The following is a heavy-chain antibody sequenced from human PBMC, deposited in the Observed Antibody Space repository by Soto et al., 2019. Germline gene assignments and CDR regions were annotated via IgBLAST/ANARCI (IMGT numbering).Heavy chain of an antibody. J-gene: IGHJ4*02. V-gene: IGHV3-64*01. CDR1: GFTFSSYA. Sequence: EVQLVESGGGLVQPGGSLRLSCAASGFTFSSYAMHWVRQAPGKGLEYVSAISSNGGSTYYANSVKGRFTISRDNSKNTLYLQMGSLRAEDMAVYYCARGSSSWFGSLVDYWGQGTLVTVSS. CDR2: ISSNGGST. CDR3: ARGSSSWFGSLVDY. D-gene: IGHD6-13*01.